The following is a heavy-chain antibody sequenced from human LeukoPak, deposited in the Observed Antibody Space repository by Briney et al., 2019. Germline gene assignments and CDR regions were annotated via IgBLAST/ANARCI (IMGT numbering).Heavy chain of an antibody. J-gene: IGHJ6*03. V-gene: IGHV1-69*13. CDR3: ARARLRCSDHTVYYYYYMDV. CDR1: GGTFSSYA. Sequence: ASVKVSCKASGGTFSSYAISWVRQAPGQGLEWMGGIIPIFGTANYAQKFQGRVTITADESTSTAYMELSSLRSEDTAVYYCARARLRCSDHTVYYYYYMDVWGKGTTVTVSS. D-gene: IGHD3-16*01. CDR2: IIPIFGTA.